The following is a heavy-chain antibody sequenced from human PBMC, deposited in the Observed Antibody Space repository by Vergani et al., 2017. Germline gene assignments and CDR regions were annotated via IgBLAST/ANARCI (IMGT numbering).Heavy chain of an antibody. D-gene: IGHD3-22*01. CDR1: GFIFSHYG. V-gene: IGHV3-33*06. CDR3: AKDYSMRYYHDLFDQ. J-gene: IGHJ4*02. Sequence: QVHLVESGGAVVQPGRSLRLSCEVSGFIFSHYGLHWVRQAPCKGLEWVGVIWYDGSNRYYADSVKGRFTISRDNSKNTVYLEMNSLRSEDTAIYYCAKDYSMRYYHDLFDQWGQGTLVTVSS. CDR2: IWYDGSNR.